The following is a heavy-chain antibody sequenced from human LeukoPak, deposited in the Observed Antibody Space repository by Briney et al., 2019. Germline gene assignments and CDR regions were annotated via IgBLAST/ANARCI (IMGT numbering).Heavy chain of an antibody. V-gene: IGHV3-74*03. CDR1: GFPFSDYV. J-gene: IGHJ4*02. CDR2: ISHDGSVT. Sequence: GGSLRLSCVGSGFPFSDYVMNWVRQVPGKGLVWVSRISHDGSVTSYEDSVKGRFTISRDNAKNTLYLQMTSLSAGDTALYFCTRDGDWILYDYWGRGTLVTVSS. D-gene: IGHD3-9*01. CDR3: TRDGDWILYDY.